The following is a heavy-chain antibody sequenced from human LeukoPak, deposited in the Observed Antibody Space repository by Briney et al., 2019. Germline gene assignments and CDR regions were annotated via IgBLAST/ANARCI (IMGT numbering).Heavy chain of an antibody. CDR3: TGVDTAIPDAFEI. J-gene: IGHJ3*02. CDR2: IYNDGST. Sequence: GGSLRLSCAASGFSVTSNYMSWVRQGPGKGLEWVSLIYNDGSTYYSDSVKGRFTISRDNSKNTLFLQTNSLRAEDTAVYYCTGVDTAIPDAFEIWGQGTMVTVSS. V-gene: IGHV3-53*05. D-gene: IGHD5-18*01. CDR1: GFSVTSNY.